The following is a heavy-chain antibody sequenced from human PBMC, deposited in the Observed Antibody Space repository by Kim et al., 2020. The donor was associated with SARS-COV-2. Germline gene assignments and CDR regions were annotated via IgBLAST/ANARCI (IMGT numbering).Heavy chain of an antibody. J-gene: IGHJ4*02. CDR2: ISAGGGTT. V-gene: IGHV3-23*01. Sequence: GGSLRLSCAASGFTFSNYAMSWVRQAPGMGLEWVSAISAGGGTTYYEDSVKGRFTISRDNSKNTLYLEMSILRAEDTAEYYCARDAPSHTSGWNYWGQGT. CDR1: GFTFSNYA. D-gene: IGHD6-19*01. CDR3: ARDAPSHTSGWNY.